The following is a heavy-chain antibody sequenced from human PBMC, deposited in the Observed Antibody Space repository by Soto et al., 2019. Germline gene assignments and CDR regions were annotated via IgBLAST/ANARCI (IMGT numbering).Heavy chain of an antibody. CDR2: INAGGGYT. Sequence: GASVKGSCKASGYSFTKYYMHWVRQAPGQGLERMGTINAGGGYTTYAQRLQGRGTMNRDTSPSTVSSELSSRRYEDTAFYFCARGGAIGVVTAPFDLGGKGTRVTVSS. D-gene: IGHD2-21*02. CDR1: GYSFTKYY. V-gene: IGHV1-46*03. CDR3: ARGGAIGVVTAPFDL. J-gene: IGHJ5*02.